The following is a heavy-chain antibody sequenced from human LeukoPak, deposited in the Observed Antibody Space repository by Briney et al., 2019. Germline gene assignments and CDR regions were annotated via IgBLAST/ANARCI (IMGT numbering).Heavy chain of an antibody. CDR2: ISGSGGST. CDR3: AKENYDFWSPAYDY. D-gene: IGHD3-3*01. Sequence: GGSLRLSCAASGFTFSSYAMSWVRQAPGKGLEWVSAISGSGGSTYYADSVKGRFTISRDNSKNTLYLQMNSLRAEDTAVYCCAKENYDFWSPAYDYWGQGTLVTVSS. V-gene: IGHV3-23*01. CDR1: GFTFSSYA. J-gene: IGHJ4*02.